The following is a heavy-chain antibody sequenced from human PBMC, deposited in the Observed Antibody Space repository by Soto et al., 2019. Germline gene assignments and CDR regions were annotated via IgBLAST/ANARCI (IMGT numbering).Heavy chain of an antibody. CDR3: ASLLTMVRGVHYGMDV. D-gene: IGHD3-10*01. V-gene: IGHV1-69*01. J-gene: IGHJ6*02. CDR1: GGTFSSYA. CDR2: IIPIFGTA. Sequence: QVQLVQSGAEVKKPGSSVKVSCKASGGTFSSYAISWVRQAPGQGLEWMGGIIPIFGTANYAQKFQGRVTITADESTSTADMELSSLRSEDTAVYYCASLLTMVRGVHYGMDVWGQGTTVTVSS.